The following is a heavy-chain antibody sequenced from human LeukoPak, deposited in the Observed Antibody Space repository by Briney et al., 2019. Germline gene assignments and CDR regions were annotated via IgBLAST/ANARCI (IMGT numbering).Heavy chain of an antibody. V-gene: IGHV3-7*01. CDR1: GFPFSSYW. Sequence: GGSLRLSCAASGFPFSSYWMSWVRQAPGKGLEWVANIRHDGSETYYVDSLRGRFTISRDNAKNLVYLQMSSLRAEDTAVYYCAAGGNELNFDYWGQGTLVTVSS. D-gene: IGHD4-23*01. CDR2: IRHDGSET. J-gene: IGHJ4*02. CDR3: AAGGNELNFDY.